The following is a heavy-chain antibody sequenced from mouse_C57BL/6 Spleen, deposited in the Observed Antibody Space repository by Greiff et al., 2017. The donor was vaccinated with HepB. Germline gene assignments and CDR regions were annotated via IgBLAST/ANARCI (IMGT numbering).Heavy chain of an antibody. CDR3: TDGIYDSSSYFDY. Sequence: QVQLQQSGAELVRPGASVTLSCKASGYTFTDYEMHWVKQTPVHGLEWIGAIDPATGGTAYNQKFKGKAILTADKSSSTAYMELRSLTSEDSAVYYCTDGIYDSSSYFDYWGQGTTLTVSS. CDR1: GYTFTDYE. CDR2: IDPATGGT. J-gene: IGHJ2*01. D-gene: IGHD1-1*01. V-gene: IGHV1-15*01.